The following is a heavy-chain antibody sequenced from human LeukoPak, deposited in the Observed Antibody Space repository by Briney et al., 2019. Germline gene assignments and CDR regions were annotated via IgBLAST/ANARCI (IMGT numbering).Heavy chain of an antibody. CDR3: ASDWSLGY. J-gene: IGHJ4*02. CDR2: INHSGST. D-gene: IGHD3-9*01. CDR1: GGSLSGYY. Sequence: KPSETLSLTCAVYGGSLSGYYWSWIRQPPGKGLEWIGEINHSGSTNYNPSLKSRVTISVDTSKNQFSLKLSSVTAADTAVYYCASDWSLGYWGQGTLVTVSS. V-gene: IGHV4-34*01.